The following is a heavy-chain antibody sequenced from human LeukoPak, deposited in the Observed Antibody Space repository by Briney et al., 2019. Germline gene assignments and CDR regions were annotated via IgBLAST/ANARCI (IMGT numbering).Heavy chain of an antibody. CDR1: GGSISSDY. D-gene: IGHD3-22*01. CDR3: ARLSGYSSGHYYSDY. CDR2: IYYRGST. Sequence: SETLSLTCTVSGGSISSDYWSWIRQPPGKGLEWIGYIYYRGSTNYNPSLKSRVTISVDTSKDQFSLKLSSVTAADTAVYYCARLSGYSSGHYYSDYWGQGTLVTVSS. J-gene: IGHJ4*02. V-gene: IGHV4-59*01.